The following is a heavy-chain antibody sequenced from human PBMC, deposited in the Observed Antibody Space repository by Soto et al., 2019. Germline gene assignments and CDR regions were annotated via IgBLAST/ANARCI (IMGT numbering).Heavy chain of an antibody. J-gene: IGHJ1*01. CDR3: ARTAVAGKPYFQR. V-gene: IGHV1-18*01. D-gene: IGHD6-19*01. CDR1: GYTFTSYG. Sequence: QVQLVQSGAEVKKPGASVKVSCKASGYTFTSYGISWVRQPPGPGLEWMGWFSAYNCDTNFAQKLQGRVTMNTDTATSTAYMELRSLRSDDTAVYYCARTAVAGKPYFQRWGQGTLVTVSS. CDR2: FSAYNCDT.